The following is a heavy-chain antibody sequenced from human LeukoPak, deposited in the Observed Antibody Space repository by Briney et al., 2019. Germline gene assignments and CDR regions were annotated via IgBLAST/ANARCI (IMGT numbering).Heavy chain of an antibody. J-gene: IGHJ4*02. CDR2: INPNSGDT. D-gene: IGHD2-2*01. CDR1: GYTFTRYF. V-gene: IGHV1-2*06. CDR3: ARDYCSSTSCLFDY. Sequence: GASVKVSCKASGYTFTRYFIHWVRQAPGQGLEWMGRINPNSGDTNYAQKFQGRVTMTRDTSISTAYVELSRLRSDDTAVYYCARDYCSSTSCLFDYWGQGTLVTVSS.